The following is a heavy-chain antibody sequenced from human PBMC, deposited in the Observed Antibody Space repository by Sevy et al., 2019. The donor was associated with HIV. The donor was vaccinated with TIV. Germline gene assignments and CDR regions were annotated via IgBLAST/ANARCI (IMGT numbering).Heavy chain of an antibody. D-gene: IGHD1-26*01. CDR3: ARGKWELVQGRSYYFDY. J-gene: IGHJ4*02. Sequence: SETLSLTCTVSGGSISSYYWSWIRQPPGKGLEWIGYIYYSGSTNYNPSLKSRVTISVDTSKNQFSLKLSSVTAADTAVYYCARGKWELVQGRSYYFDYWGQGTLVTVSS. CDR1: GGSISSYY. CDR2: IYYSGST. V-gene: IGHV4-59*01.